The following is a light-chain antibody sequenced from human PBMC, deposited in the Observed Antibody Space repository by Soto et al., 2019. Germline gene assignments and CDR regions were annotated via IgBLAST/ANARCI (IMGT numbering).Light chain of an antibody. J-gene: IGKJ5*01. Sequence: IVSTQTAGTLSLCPGERATRSSRASQSVNNNYVAWYQQKPGQAPRLLIFRASNKATGIPDRFSGSGSGTEFTLTISSLQSEDFAVYYCQQYNNCPITFGQGTRLDI. CDR3: QQYNNCPIT. V-gene: IGKV3D-15*01. CDR1: QSVNNN. CDR2: RAS.